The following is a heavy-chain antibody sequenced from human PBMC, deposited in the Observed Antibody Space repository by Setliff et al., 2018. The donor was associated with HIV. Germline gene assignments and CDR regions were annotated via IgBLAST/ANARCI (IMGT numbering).Heavy chain of an antibody. J-gene: IGHJ4*02. Sequence: ASVKVSCKASGYTFTSYGISWVRQAPGQGLEWMGWISAHNGNTKYAQKFQGRVTMTRDTSINTAYMELSRLTSDDTAVYYCARAPPDYWGQGTLVTVSS. CDR3: ARAPPDY. CDR1: GYTFTSYG. CDR2: ISAHNGNT. V-gene: IGHV1-18*01.